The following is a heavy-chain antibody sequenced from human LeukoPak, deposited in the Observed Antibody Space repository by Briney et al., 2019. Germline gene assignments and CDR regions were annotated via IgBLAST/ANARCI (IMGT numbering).Heavy chain of an antibody. J-gene: IGHJ4*02. V-gene: IGHV4-4*07. CDR2: IHTSGST. D-gene: IGHD3-3*01. CDR3: ARDPEGHGYYFDY. Sequence: SETLSLTCTVSGGSISHNYWTWIRQPAGKGLEWIGRIHTSGSTNYNPSLKSRVSMSVDTSKNQFSLKLSSVTAADTAVYYCARDPEGHGYYFDYWGQGALVTVSS. CDR1: GGSISHNY.